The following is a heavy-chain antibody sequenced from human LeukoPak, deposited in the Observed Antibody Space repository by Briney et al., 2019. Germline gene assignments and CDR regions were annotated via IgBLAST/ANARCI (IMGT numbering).Heavy chain of an antibody. J-gene: IGHJ6*02. CDR2: ISSNGGST. CDR1: GFTFSSYA. CDR3: ARIKDYYYGMDV. Sequence: GGSLRLSCAASGFTFSSYAMYWVRQAPGKGLEYVSAISSNGGSTYYANSVKGRFTISRDNSKNTLYLQMGSLRAEDMAVYYCARIKDYYYGMDVWGQGTTVTVSS. V-gene: IGHV3-64*01.